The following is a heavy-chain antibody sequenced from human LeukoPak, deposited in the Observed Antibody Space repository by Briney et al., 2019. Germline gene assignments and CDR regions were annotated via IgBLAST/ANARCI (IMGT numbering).Heavy chain of an antibody. V-gene: IGHV3-48*03. Sequence: GGSLRLSCAASGFTFSSYEMNWVRQAPGKGLEWVSYISRSGSTIYNAESVKGRFTISRDNAKNSLYLQMNSLRAEHTAVYYCAKHPRHIVVVTAIYFDYWGQGTLVTVSS. CDR2: ISRSGSTI. CDR1: GFTFSSYE. CDR3: AKHPRHIVVVTAIYFDY. D-gene: IGHD2-21*02. J-gene: IGHJ4*02.